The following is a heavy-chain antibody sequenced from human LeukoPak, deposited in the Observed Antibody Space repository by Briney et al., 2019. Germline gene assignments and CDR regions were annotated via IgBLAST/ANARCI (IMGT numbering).Heavy chain of an antibody. J-gene: IGHJ3*02. CDR3: ARAHLRGYSYGYDAFDI. D-gene: IGHD5-18*01. CDR2: ISSSGSTI. Sequence: PGGSLRLSCAASGFTFSDYYMSWIRQAPGKGLEWVSYISSSGSTIYYADSVKGRFTIPRDNAKNSLYLQMNSLRAEDTAVYYCARAHLRGYSYGYDAFDIWGQGTMVTVSS. CDR1: GFTFSDYY. V-gene: IGHV3-11*04.